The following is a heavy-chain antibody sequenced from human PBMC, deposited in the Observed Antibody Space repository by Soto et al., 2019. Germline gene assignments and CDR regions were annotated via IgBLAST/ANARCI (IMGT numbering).Heavy chain of an antibody. J-gene: IGHJ6*02. D-gene: IGHD3-22*01. CDR3: ARHFDYDSSGYYYYYYGMDV. Sequence: GGSLKIFRKGSGYSFPSFWISWVRQMPGKGLGWMGRIDPSDSYTHYGPSFQGHVTNSADKSISTAYLQWSSLKASDTAMYYCARHFDYDSSGYYYYYYGMDVWGQGTTVTVSS. CDR2: IDPSDSYT. CDR1: GYSFPSFW. V-gene: IGHV5-10-1*01.